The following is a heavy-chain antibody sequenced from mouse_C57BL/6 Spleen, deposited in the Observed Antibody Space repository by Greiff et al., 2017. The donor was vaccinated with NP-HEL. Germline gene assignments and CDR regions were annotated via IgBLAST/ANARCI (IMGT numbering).Heavy chain of an antibody. CDR2: IRSKSSNYAT. CDR3: VRSVYDYWYFDV. J-gene: IGHJ1*03. Sequence: EVMLMESGGGLVQPKGSLKLSCAASGFTFNTYAMHWVRQAPGKGLEWVARIRSKSSNYATYYADSVKVRFTISSADSQSMLYLQMNNLKTEDSAVYYCVRSVYDYWYFDVWGTGTTVTVSS. V-gene: IGHV10-3*01. D-gene: IGHD1-1*01. CDR1: GFTFNTYA.